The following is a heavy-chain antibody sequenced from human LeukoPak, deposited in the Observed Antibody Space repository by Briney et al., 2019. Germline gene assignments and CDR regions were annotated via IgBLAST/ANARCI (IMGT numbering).Heavy chain of an antibody. Sequence: GGSLRLSCAASGFIFSTYGRYWVRQAPGKGLEWVAFIRHDGSIKNYADSVKGRSTISRGNSKNTLYLQMNSLRAEDTAVYYCAKDSLADIDYWGQGTLVTVSS. D-gene: IGHD3-16*01. CDR1: GFIFSTYG. CDR2: IRHDGSIK. J-gene: IGHJ4*02. CDR3: AKDSLADIDY. V-gene: IGHV3-30*02.